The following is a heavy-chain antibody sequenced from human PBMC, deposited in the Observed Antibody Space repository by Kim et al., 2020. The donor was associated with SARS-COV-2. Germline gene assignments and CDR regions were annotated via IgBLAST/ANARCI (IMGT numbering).Heavy chain of an antibody. J-gene: IGHJ4*02. V-gene: IGHV3-72*01. Sequence: GGSLRLSCAASGFTLSDHYMDWVRQAPGKGLEWVGRIRDKAHSYTTDYAASVKGRFTISSDVSANSLFLQRNGLKTVDTGVYYCARARKCSGGCEFDYWGQGILVTVSS. CDR2: IRDKAHSYTT. CDR3: ARARKCSGGCEFDY. D-gene: IGHD2-15*01. CDR1: GFTLSDHY.